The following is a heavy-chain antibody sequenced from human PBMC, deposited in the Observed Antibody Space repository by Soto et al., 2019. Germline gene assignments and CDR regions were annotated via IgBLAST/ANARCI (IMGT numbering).Heavy chain of an antibody. Sequence: PGESLKISCKGSGYSFTSYWISWVRQMPGKGLEWMGRIDPSDSYTNYSPSFQGHVTISADKSISTAYLQWSSLKASDTAMYYCARREYYDSSGYTRYYFDYWGQGTLVTVSS. V-gene: IGHV5-10-1*01. CDR3: ARREYYDSSGYTRYYFDY. CDR2: IDPSDSYT. CDR1: GYSFTSYW. J-gene: IGHJ4*02. D-gene: IGHD3-22*01.